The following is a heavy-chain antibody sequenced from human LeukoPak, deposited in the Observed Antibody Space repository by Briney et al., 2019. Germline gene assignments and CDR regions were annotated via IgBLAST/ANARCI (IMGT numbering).Heavy chain of an antibody. D-gene: IGHD3-10*01. Sequence: GGSLRLSCSASGFTFSSYAMHWVRQAPGKGLEYVSAISCNGGSTYYADSVKGRFTSSKDNSKNTLYLQMSSLRAQDTAVYYGVQGPGSGIYYPFDYWGQGTLVTVSS. J-gene: IGHJ4*02. CDR2: ISCNGGST. V-gene: IGHV3-64D*09. CDR1: GFTFSSYA. CDR3: VQGPGSGIYYPFDY.